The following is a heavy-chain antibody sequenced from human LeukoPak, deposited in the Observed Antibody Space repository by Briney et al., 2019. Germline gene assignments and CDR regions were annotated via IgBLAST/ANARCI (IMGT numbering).Heavy chain of an antibody. V-gene: IGHV3-21*01. D-gene: IGHD4/OR15-4a*01. CDR1: GFTFSSYS. CDR3: ARGIPLGATAGPFDY. CDR2: ISSSSSYI. J-gene: IGHJ4*02. Sequence: GGSLRLSCAASGFTFSSYSMNWVRQAPGKGLEWVSSISSSSSYIYYADSVKGRFTISRDNAKNSLYLQMNSLRAEDTAVYYCARGIPLGATAGPFDYWGQGTLVTVYS.